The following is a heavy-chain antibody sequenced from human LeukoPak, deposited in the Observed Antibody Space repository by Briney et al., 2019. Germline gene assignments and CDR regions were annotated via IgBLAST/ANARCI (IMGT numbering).Heavy chain of an antibody. Sequence: GGSLRLSCAASGFTFSSYAMNWVRQAPGKELEWVSFISSSGTYIYYADSVKGRFTISRDNAKNSLFLQMNSLRVEDTAVYYCEGFGVLMPSWGQGTLVTVSS. CDR2: ISSSGTYI. D-gene: IGHD3-3*01. CDR1: GFTFSSYA. J-gene: IGHJ4*02. CDR3: EGFGVLMPS. V-gene: IGHV3-21*01.